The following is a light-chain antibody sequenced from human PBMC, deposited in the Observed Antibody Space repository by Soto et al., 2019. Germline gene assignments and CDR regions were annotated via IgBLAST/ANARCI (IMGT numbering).Light chain of an antibody. CDR3: SSYTSSSTWV. CDR1: SSDVGSYDY. J-gene: IGLJ3*02. CDR2: GVS. V-gene: IGLV2-14*01. Sequence: QSALTQPASESGSPGQSITISCTGTSSDVGSYDYVSWYQQHPGKAPKLMIFGVSNRPSGVSNRFSGSKSDNTASLTISGLRAEDEADYYCSSYTSSSTWVFGGGIKLTVL.